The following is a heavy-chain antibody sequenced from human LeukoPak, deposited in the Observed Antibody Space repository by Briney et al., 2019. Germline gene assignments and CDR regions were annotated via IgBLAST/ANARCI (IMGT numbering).Heavy chain of an antibody. Sequence: GGSLRLSCAASGFTFSSYAMSWVRQAPGKGLEWVSAISGSGGSTYYADSVKGRFTISRDNSKNTLYLQMNSLRAEDTAVYYCAKTGDDFWSGYSAQFDYWGQGTLVTVSS. CDR1: GFTFSSYA. CDR3: AKTGDDFWSGYSAQFDY. V-gene: IGHV3-23*01. CDR2: ISGSGGST. J-gene: IGHJ4*02. D-gene: IGHD3-3*01.